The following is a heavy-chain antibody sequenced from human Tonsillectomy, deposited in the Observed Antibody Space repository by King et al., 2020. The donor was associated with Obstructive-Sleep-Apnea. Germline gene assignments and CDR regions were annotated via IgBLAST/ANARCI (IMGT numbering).Heavy chain of an antibody. D-gene: IGHD3-3*01. J-gene: IGHJ6*02. CDR3: ARFDDFWSGSYYFYYGMDV. CDR1: EFTFSNYW. Sequence: VQLVESGGGLVQPGGSLRLSCGGSEFTFSNYWMSWVRQAPGKGLEWVANINQDGSEKYYVDSVMGRFTISRDNAKNSVYLQMNSLKAEDTAVYYCARFDDFWSGSYYFYYGMDVWGQGTTVTVSS. V-gene: IGHV3-7*03. CDR2: INQDGSEK.